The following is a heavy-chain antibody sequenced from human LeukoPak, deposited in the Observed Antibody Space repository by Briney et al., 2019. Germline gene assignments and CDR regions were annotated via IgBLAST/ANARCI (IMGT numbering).Heavy chain of an antibody. CDR3: ARGQGYSYDYYFDY. CDR1: GGSISSYY. CDR2: IYYSGST. Sequence: SETLSLTCTVSGGSISSYYWSWIRRPPGKGLEWIGYIYYSGSTNYNPSLKSRVTISVDTSENQFSLNLNSVTAADTAVYYCARGQGYSYDYYFDYWGQGTLVTVSS. V-gene: IGHV4-59*01. D-gene: IGHD5-18*01. J-gene: IGHJ4*02.